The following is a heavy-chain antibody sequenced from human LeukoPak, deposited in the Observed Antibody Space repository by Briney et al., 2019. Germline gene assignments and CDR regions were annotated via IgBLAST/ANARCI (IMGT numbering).Heavy chain of an antibody. CDR2: IIPIFGTA. Sequence: SVKVSCKASGYTFTSYAISWVRQAPGQGLEWMGGIIPIFGTANYAQKFQGRVTITADKSTSTAYMELSSLRSEDTAVYYCAREYYYDSSGYYRHDAFDIWGQGTMVTVSS. V-gene: IGHV1-69*06. CDR1: GYTFTSYA. J-gene: IGHJ3*02. D-gene: IGHD3-22*01. CDR3: AREYYYDSSGYYRHDAFDI.